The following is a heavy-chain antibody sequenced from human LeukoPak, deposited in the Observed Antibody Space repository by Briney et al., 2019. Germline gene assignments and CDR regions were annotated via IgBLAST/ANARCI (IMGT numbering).Heavy chain of an antibody. J-gene: IGHJ6*03. CDR3: ARVIFYGDVGTLYYYYMDV. Sequence: ASVKVSCKASGYTFTGYYMHWVRQAPGQGLEWMGWINPNSGGTNYAQKFQGRVTMTRDTSISTAYMELSRLRSDDTAVYYCARVIFYGDVGTLYYYYMDVWGKGTTVTVSS. CDR1: GYTFTGYY. CDR2: INPNSGGT. D-gene: IGHD4-17*01. V-gene: IGHV1-2*02.